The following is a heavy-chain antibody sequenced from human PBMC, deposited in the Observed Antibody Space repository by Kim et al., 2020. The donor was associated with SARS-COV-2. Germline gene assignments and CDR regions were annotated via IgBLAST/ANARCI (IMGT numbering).Heavy chain of an antibody. J-gene: IGHJ4*02. D-gene: IGHD5-18*01. CDR3: AKDYPYSYGYYFDY. V-gene: IGHV3-23*01. Sequence: ADSVKGRFTISRDNSKNTLYLQMNSLRAEDTAVYYCAKDYPYSYGYYFDYWGQGTLVTVSS.